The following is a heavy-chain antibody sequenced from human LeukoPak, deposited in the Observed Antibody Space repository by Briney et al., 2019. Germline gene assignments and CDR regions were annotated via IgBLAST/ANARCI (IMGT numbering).Heavy chain of an antibody. V-gene: IGHV4-39*07. J-gene: IGHJ4*02. Sequence: SETLSLTCTVSGGSISSSSYYWGWIRQPPGKGLEWIGSIYYSGSTYYNPSLKSRVTISVDTSKNQFSLKLSSVTAADTAVYYCASNGSSGSIVAFYYFDYWGQGTLVTVSS. CDR2: IYYSGST. CDR3: ASNGSSGSIVAFYYFDY. CDR1: GGSISSSSYY. D-gene: IGHD2-15*01.